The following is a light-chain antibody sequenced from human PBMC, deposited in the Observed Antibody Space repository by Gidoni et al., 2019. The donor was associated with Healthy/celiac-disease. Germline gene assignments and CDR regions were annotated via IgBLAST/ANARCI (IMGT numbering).Light chain of an antibody. CDR2: GAS. CDR1: QSVSSN. V-gene: IGKV3-15*01. J-gene: IGKJ2*01. CDR3: QQYNNWPPYT. Sequence: EIVMTQSPATLSVSPGERATLSCRASQSVSSNLAWYPQKPGQAPRLLIYGASTRATGIPARFSGSGSGTEFTLTISSLQSEDSAVYYCQQYNNWPPYTFGQGTKLEIK.